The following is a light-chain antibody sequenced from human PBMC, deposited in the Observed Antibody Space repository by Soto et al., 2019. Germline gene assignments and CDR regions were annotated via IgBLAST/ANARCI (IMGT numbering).Light chain of an antibody. CDR2: WSN. J-gene: IGLJ2*01. Sequence: QSMLTQPPSASGTPGQRVTISCSGSSSNIGSNYVYWYQQLPGTAPKLLIYWSNQRPSGVPDRFSGSKSGTSASLAISGLRSEDEADYYWAAWEDSLSGPVFGGGTKLTVL. CDR3: AAWEDSLSGPV. CDR1: SSNIGSNY. V-gene: IGLV1-47*01.